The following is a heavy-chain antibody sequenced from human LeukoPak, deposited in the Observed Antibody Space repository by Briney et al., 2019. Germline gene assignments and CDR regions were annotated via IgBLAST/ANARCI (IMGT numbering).Heavy chain of an antibody. CDR2: IYYSGST. CDR1: GGSISSGDYY. CDR3: ARVRDYYWYFDL. J-gene: IGHJ2*01. V-gene: IGHV4-30-4*01. D-gene: IGHD3/OR15-3a*01. Sequence: SETLSLTCTVSGGSISSGDYYWSWIRQPPGKGLEWIGYIYYSGSTYYNPSLKSRVTISVDKSKNQFSLKLSSVTAADTAVYYCARVRDYYWYFDLWGRGTLVTVSS.